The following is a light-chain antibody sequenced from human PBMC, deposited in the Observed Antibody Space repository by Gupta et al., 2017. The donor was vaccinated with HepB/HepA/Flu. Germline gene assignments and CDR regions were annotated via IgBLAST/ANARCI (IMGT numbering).Light chain of an antibody. V-gene: IGKV3-11*01. CDR1: QSISNY. CDR2: DAS. CDR3: RHRNNWPRT. J-gene: IGKJ1*01. Sequence: VLTQSPATLSLSPGERATLACRASQSISNYLAWYQQKPCQAPRLLISDASNRATGVPPRFSGSGSATDFTLTISSPEPEDFAVYYCRHRNNWPRTFGQGTKVEI.